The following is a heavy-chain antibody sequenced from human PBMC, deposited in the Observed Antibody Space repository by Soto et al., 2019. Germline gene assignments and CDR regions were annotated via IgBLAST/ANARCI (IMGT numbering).Heavy chain of an antibody. CDR1: GFTFSSYA. D-gene: IGHD5-12*01. V-gene: IGHV3-23*01. J-gene: IGHJ6*02. CDR2: ISGSGGST. Sequence: GGSLRLSCAASGFTFSSYAMSWVRQAPGKGLEWVSAISGSGGSTYYADSVKGRFTISRDNSKNTLYLQMNSLRAEDTAVYYCATDIVATKIYYSYGMDVWGQGTTVTVSS. CDR3: ATDIVATKIYYSYGMDV.